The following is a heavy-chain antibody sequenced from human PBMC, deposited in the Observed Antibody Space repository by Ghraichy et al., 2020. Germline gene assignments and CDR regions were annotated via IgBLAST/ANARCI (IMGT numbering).Heavy chain of an antibody. V-gene: IGHV4-30-4*01. D-gene: IGHD4-23*01. CDR2: IYYSGST. J-gene: IGHJ5*02. Sequence: SQTLSLTCTVSGGSISSGNYCWTWIRQPPGKGLEWIGYIYYSGSTYYNASIKSRVAISVDTSKNHFFLNVTSVTAADTAVYYCARGADYGGRLGPWGQGSLVTVSS. CDR3: ARGADYGGRLGP. CDR1: GGSISSGNYC.